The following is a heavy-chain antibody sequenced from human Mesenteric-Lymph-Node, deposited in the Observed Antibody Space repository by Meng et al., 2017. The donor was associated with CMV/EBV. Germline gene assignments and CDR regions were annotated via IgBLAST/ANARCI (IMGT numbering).Heavy chain of an antibody. CDR2: IYSGGDT. V-gene: IGHV3-66*02. CDR1: GFTFERYA. J-gene: IGHJ4*02. D-gene: IGHD2-15*01. CDR3: ARDVRGYCSDDSCYGI. Sequence: GESLKISCAASGFTFERYAMYWVRQVPGKGLEWVSVIYSGGDTYYADSVKGRFTVSRDTSKNTMYLQMNSLRPEDTAAYYCARDVRGYCSDDSCYGIRGQGTRVTVSS.